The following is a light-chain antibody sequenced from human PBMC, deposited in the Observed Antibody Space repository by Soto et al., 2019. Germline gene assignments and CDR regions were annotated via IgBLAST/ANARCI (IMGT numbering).Light chain of an antibody. CDR2: DVS. J-gene: IGKJ4*01. CDR1: QSIMSF. V-gene: IGKV3-20*01. Sequence: IVMTQSPATLFLSPGERATLSCRASQSIMSFSAWYQQKPGQSPRLLVYDVSNRATGIPDRFSGSGSGTDFTLTISRLEPEDFAVYYCQQYGSSLTVGGGTQVEIK. CDR3: QQYGSSLT.